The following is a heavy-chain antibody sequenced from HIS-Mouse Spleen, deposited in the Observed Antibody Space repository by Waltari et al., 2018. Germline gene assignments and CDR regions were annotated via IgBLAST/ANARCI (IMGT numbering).Heavy chain of an antibody. CDR1: GFTFSSDG. D-gene: IGHD6-19*01. CDR2: ISYDGSNK. CDR3: AKASSGWLDY. Sequence: QVQLVESGGGVVQPGRSLRLSCPASGFTFSSDGMHWVRQAPGKGLEWVAVISYDGSNKYYADSVKGRFTISRDNSKNTLYLQMNSLRAEDTAVYYCAKASSGWLDYWGQGTLVTVSS. J-gene: IGHJ4*02. V-gene: IGHV3-30*18.